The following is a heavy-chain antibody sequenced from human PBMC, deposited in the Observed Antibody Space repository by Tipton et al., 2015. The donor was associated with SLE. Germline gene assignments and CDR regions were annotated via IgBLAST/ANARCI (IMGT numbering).Heavy chain of an antibody. D-gene: IGHD1-26*01. CDR2: ISTSSSTI. V-gene: IGHV3-48*01. Sequence: QLVQSGGGLVQPGGSLRLSCAASGFTFSSYGMNWVRQAPGKGLEWVSYISTSSSTIYYADSVKGRFIIPRDNAKNSLYLQMNSLRAEDTAVYYCAKSGSYYPFDYWGQGTLVTVSS. CDR3: AKSGSYYPFDY. J-gene: IGHJ4*02. CDR1: GFTFSSYG.